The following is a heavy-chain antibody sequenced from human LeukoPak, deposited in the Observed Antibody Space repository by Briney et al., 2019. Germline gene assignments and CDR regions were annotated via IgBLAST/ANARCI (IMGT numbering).Heavy chain of an antibody. V-gene: IGHV1-2*02. J-gene: IGHJ5*02. CDR3: ALTIAYEAPGWIDP. CDR1: GYTFTGYY. Sequence: ASVRVSCKASGYTFTGYYMHWVRQAPGQGLEWMGWINPNSGGTNYAQKFQGRVTITRNTSISTAYMELSSLRSEDTALYYCALTIAYEAPGWIDPWGQGTLVTVSS. CDR2: INPNSGGT. D-gene: IGHD3-10*01.